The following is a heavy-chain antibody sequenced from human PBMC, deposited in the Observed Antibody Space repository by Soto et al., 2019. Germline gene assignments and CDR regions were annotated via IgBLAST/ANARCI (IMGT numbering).Heavy chain of an antibody. CDR2: TYYRSKWYN. Sequence: SQTLSLTCAISGDSVSSNSAAWNWIRQSPSRGLEWLGRTYYRSKWYNDYAVSVKSRITINPDTSKNQFSLQPNSVTPEDTAVYYCARLRGIAVAGNYYYYGMDVWGQGTTVTVSS. V-gene: IGHV6-1*01. J-gene: IGHJ6*02. CDR1: GDSVSSNSAA. CDR3: ARLRGIAVAGNYYYYGMDV. D-gene: IGHD6-19*01.